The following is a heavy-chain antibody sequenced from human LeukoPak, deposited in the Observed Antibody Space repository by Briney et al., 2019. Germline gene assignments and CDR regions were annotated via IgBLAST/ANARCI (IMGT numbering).Heavy chain of an antibody. D-gene: IGHD2-21*01. CDR2: IRTRDDNT. V-gene: IGHV3-23*01. CDR3: TRDDAVCGGYLDS. CDR1: GFNFRTYG. Sequence: GGSLRLSCATSGFNFRTYGMSWIRQAPGKGLEWVSGIRTRDDNTYYADSVKGRFTISRDNSRNTLFLQMNRLRAEDTAIYYCTRDDAVCGGYLDSWGQGALVTVSS. J-gene: IGHJ4*02.